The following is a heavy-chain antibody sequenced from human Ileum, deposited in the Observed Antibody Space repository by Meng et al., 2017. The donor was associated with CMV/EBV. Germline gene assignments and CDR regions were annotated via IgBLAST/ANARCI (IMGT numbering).Heavy chain of an antibody. CDR1: GFTFSSYS. D-gene: IGHD6-19*01. Sequence: GGSLRLSCAASGFTFSSYSMNWVRQAPGKGLEWVSSISSSSSYIYYADSVKGRFTISRDNAKHSLYLQMNSLRAEDTAVYYCARDRSYKQWLVRSYGMDVWGQGTTVTVSS. V-gene: IGHV3-21*01. J-gene: IGHJ6*02. CDR3: ARDRSYKQWLVRSYGMDV. CDR2: ISSSSSYI.